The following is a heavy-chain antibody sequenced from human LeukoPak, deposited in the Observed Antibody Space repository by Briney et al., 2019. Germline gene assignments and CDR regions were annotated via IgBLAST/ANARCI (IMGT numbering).Heavy chain of an antibody. Sequence: SETLSLTCTVSGGSISSGTYYWSWIRLPAGKGLEWIGHIYTSGSTNYNPSLKSRLTISIDTSKNQFSLKLSSVTAADTAVYYCARVLTYSSGSTTPSDDAFDIWGQGTMVTVSS. CDR2: IYTSGST. J-gene: IGHJ3*02. D-gene: IGHD6-19*01. CDR3: ARVLTYSSGSTTPSDDAFDI. CDR1: GGSISSGTYY. V-gene: IGHV4-61*09.